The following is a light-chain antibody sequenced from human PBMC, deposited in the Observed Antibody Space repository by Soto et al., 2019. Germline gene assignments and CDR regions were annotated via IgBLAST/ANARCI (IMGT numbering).Light chain of an antibody. V-gene: IGLV2-14*03. CDR1: RTDVVGGYNY. CDR3: SSWTSGATYV. Sequence: QSALTQPAPVSGSPGQSIAISCTGVRTDVVGGYNYVSWYQQHPGKAPKLMIYDVNNRPSGDSNRFSGSKSGNTASLTISGLQAEDEADYYCSSWTSGATYVFGSGTKVTVL. J-gene: IGLJ1*01. CDR2: DVN.